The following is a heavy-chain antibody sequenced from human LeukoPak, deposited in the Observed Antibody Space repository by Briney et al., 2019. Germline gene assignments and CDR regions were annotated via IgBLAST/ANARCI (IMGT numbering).Heavy chain of an antibody. D-gene: IGHD3-10*01. CDR2: IYDGGST. CDR3: ARRRFGELLYIPRSPGYYYMDV. J-gene: IGHJ6*03. V-gene: IGHV4-4*07. Sequence: SETLSLTCTVSGGSVNSYYLSWIRQPAGKTLEWIGRIYDGGSTNYNPSLKSRVTMSVDTSKNQISLKLKSVTAADTAVYYCARRRFGELLYIPRSPGYYYMDVWGKGTTVTVSS. CDR1: GGSVNSYY.